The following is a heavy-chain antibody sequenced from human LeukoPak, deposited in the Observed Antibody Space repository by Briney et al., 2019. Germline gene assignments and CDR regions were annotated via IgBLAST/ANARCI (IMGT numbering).Heavy chain of an antibody. CDR3: AKTHGDYVKINWFDP. V-gene: IGHV3-30*02. CDR1: GFTFSSYG. D-gene: IGHD4-17*01. Sequence: GGSLRLSCAASGFTFSSYGMHWVRQAPGKGLEWVAFIRYDGSNKYYADSVKGRFTISRDNSKNTLYLQMNSLRAEDTAVYYCAKTHGDYVKINWFDPWGQGTLVTVSS. J-gene: IGHJ5*02. CDR2: IRYDGSNK.